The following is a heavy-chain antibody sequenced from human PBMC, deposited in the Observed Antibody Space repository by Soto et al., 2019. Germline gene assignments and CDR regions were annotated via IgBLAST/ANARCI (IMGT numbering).Heavy chain of an antibody. CDR2: IYYSGST. CDR3: ARHFFPDSSSAPFDY. D-gene: IGHD6-6*01. J-gene: IGHJ4*02. Sequence: SETLSLTCTVSGGSISSYYWSWIRQPPGKGLEWIGYIYYSGSTNYNPSLKGRVTISVDTSKNQFSLKLSSVTAADTAVYYCARHFFPDSSSAPFDYWGQGTLVTVSS. V-gene: IGHV4-59*08. CDR1: GGSISSYY.